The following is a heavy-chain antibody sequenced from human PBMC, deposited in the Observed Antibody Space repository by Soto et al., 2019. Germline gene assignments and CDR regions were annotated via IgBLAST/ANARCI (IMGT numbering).Heavy chain of an antibody. CDR1: GGSIGSYY. CDR2: IYYSGST. V-gene: IGHV4-59*01. Sequence: SETLCLTCTVSGGSIGSYYWSWIRQPPGKGLEWIGYIYYSGSTNYNPSLKSRVTISVDTSKNQFSLKLSSVTAADTAVYYCARVSPKSFDYWGQGTLVTVSS. CDR3: ARVSPKSFDY. J-gene: IGHJ4*02.